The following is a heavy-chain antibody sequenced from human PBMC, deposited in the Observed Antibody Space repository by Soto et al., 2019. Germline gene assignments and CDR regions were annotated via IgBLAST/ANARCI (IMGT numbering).Heavy chain of an antibody. V-gene: IGHV3-7*01. CDR3: VGDVWFGELNWFDP. CDR1: GFTFSSYW. J-gene: IGHJ5*02. CDR2: IKQDGSEK. D-gene: IGHD3-10*01. Sequence: GSLRLSCAASGFTFSSYWMSWVRQAPGKGLEWVANIKQDGSEKYYVDSVKGRFTISRDNAKNSLYLQMNSLRAEDTAVYYCVGDVWFGELNWFDPWGQGTLVTVSS.